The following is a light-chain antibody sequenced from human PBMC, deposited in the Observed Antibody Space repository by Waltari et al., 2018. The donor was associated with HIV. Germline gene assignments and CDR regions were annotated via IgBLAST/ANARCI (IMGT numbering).Light chain of an antibody. V-gene: IGLV1-47*01. J-gene: IGLJ2*01. CDR1: PPNIGSNY. CDR2: RND. Sequence: SVVTQPPSASGTPGQRVTISCSGNPPNIGSNYVFWYQHLPGTAPKPLIHRNDQRPSGVPDRFSGSTSGTSASLAISGLRSEDEADYYCVTWDDSLRGVVFGGGTKVAVL. CDR3: VTWDDSLRGVV.